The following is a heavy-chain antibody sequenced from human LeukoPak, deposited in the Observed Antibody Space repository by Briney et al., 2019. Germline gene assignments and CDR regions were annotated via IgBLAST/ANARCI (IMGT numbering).Heavy chain of an antibody. CDR3: ASGYYAYYFDY. Sequence: GASVKVSCKASGGTFSSYAISWVRQAPGQGLEWMGGIIPIFGTANYAQKFQGRATITTDESTSTAYMELSSLRSEDTAVYYCASGYYAYYFDYWGQGTLVTVSS. J-gene: IGHJ4*02. V-gene: IGHV1-69*05. D-gene: IGHD3-22*01. CDR2: IIPIFGTA. CDR1: GGTFSSYA.